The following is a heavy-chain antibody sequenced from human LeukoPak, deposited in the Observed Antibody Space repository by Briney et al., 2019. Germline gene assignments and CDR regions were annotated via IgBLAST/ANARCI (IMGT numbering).Heavy chain of an antibody. D-gene: IGHD5-18*01. CDR3: AKDHLAGYSYGGYYFDY. J-gene: IGHJ4*02. Sequence: PPGGSLRLSCAASGFTFSIYWMYWVRQARGKGLVWVSRVTSDGGTTSYADAVKGRFTISRDNAKNTLYLQMNSLRAEDTAVYYCAKDHLAGYSYGGYYFDYWGQGTLVTVSS. V-gene: IGHV3-74*03. CDR1: GFTFSIYW. CDR2: VTSDGGTT.